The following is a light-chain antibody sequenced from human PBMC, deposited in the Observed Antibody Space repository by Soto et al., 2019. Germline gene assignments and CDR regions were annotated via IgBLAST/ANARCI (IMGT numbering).Light chain of an antibody. Sequence: ENVLTPSPGTLSLSPGERATLSCRASQTVSSYLTWYQQRPGQAPRLLIYGASKRATGIPDRFSGSGSGTDLTLTISRLEPEDFALYYCQQYGTSPITFGQGTRLEIK. J-gene: IGKJ5*01. CDR2: GAS. CDR3: QQYGTSPIT. CDR1: QTVSSY. V-gene: IGKV3-20*01.